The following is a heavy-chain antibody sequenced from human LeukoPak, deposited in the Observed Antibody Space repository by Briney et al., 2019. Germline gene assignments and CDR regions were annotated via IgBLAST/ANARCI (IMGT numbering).Heavy chain of an antibody. CDR3: TRVEETATTAAIIRKYSYYYYYMDV. Sequence: GGSLRLSCAASGFTFSSYAMHWVRQAPGKGLEYVSAISSNGGSTYYANSVKGRFTISRDNSKNTLYLQMGSLRAEDTAVYYCTRVEETATTAAIIRKYSYYYYYMDVWGKGNTVTVPS. V-gene: IGHV3-64*01. D-gene: IGHD4-11*01. CDR2: ISSNGGST. J-gene: IGHJ6*03. CDR1: GFTFSSYA.